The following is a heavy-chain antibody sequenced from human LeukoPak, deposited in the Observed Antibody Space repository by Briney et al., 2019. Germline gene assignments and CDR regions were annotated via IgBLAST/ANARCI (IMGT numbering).Heavy chain of an antibody. D-gene: IGHD3-16*01. CDR2: INHSGST. CDR1: GGSFSGYY. CDR3: ARRRFDYGMDV. Sequence: PSETLSLTCAVCGGSFSGYYWSWIRQPPGKGLEWIGEINHSGSTNYNPSLKSRVTISVDTSKNQFSLKLSSVTAADTAVYYCARRRFDYGMDVWGQGTTVTVSS. J-gene: IGHJ6*02. V-gene: IGHV4-34*01.